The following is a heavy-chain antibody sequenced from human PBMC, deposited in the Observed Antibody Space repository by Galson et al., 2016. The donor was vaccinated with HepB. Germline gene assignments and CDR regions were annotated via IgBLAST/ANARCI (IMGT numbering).Heavy chain of an antibody. CDR3: ARGVSGFGY. Sequence: ETLSLTCTVSGGSIIGHYWSWIRQPPGKGLEWIGYISYTGTTNYNPSLKSRVTISLGTSKNQFSMKLSSVTAADTALYYCARGVSGFGYWGQGTLVTVSS. CDR1: GGSIIGHY. CDR2: ISYTGTT. J-gene: IGHJ4*02. V-gene: IGHV4-59*11. D-gene: IGHD6-19*01.